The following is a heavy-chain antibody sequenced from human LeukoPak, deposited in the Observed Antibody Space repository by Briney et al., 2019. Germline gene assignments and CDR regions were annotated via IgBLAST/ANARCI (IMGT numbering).Heavy chain of an antibody. D-gene: IGHD6-19*01. Sequence: SETLSLTCAVYGGSFSGYYWSWIRQPPGKGLEWIGEINHSGSTNYNPSLKSRVTISVDTSKNQFSLKLSSVTAADTAVYYCARGKAGSGWYLTPNPKPAVGTDVWGQGTTVTVSS. CDR2: INHSGST. V-gene: IGHV4-34*01. CDR1: GGSFSGYY. CDR3: ARGKAGSGWYLTPNPKPAVGTDV. J-gene: IGHJ6*02.